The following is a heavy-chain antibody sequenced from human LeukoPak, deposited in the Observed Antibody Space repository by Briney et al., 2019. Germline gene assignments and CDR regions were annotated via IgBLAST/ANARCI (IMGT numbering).Heavy chain of an antibody. V-gene: IGHV1-24*01. D-gene: IGHD4-11*01. CDR1: GHSLSDLS. Sequence: ASVKVSCKVSGHSLSDLSIHWVRQAPGKGLEWMGGFDIEDAETIYAQEFEGRVIMTGDTATETAYMELSSLKSEDTAVYYCVAEVIEVTMGDYWGQGTLVTVSS. J-gene: IGHJ4*02. CDR2: FDIEDAET. CDR3: VAEVIEVTMGDY.